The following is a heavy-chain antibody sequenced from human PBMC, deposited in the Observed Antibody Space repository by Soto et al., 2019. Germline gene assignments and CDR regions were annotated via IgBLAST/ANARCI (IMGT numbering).Heavy chain of an antibody. J-gene: IGHJ6*02. CDR2: IVVGSGNT. D-gene: IGHD2-21*02. Sequence: ASVKVSCKASGFTFTSSAVQWVRQARGQRLEWIGWIVVGSGNTNYAQKFQERVTITRDMSTSTAYMELSSMRSEDTAVYYCAALLPGGPTYCGGDCYEDYYYYGMDVWGQGTTVTVSS. CDR1: GFTFTSSA. CDR3: AALLPGGPTYCGGDCYEDYYYYGMDV. V-gene: IGHV1-58*01.